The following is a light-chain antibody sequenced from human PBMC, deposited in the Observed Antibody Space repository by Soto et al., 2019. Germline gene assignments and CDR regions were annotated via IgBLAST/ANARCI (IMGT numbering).Light chain of an antibody. V-gene: IGKV1-39*01. J-gene: IGKJ2*03. CDR2: FAS. CDR1: QNVNRN. CDR3: QQSLITRYS. Sequence: DIQMPQSPSSLSASVGDRVTITCRASQNVNRNLHWYQQTPGKAPKLLISFASTLQSGVPSRFSGSGSGTDFTLTITTLQPEDFATYYCQQSLITRYSFGQGTRLEIK.